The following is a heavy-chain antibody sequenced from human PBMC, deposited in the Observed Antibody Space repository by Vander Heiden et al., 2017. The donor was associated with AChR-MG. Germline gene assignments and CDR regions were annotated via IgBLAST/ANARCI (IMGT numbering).Heavy chain of an antibody. J-gene: IGHJ6*02. CDR1: GGTVSSYA. Sequence: QVQPVQSGAEVKKPGSSVKVPCRDSGGTVSSYAIRWVRQAPGKGLEWMGGINPIFGTANYAQKFQGRVTITADESTSTAYMELSSLRSEDTAVYYCARALPTYGMDVWGQGTTVTVSS. CDR3: ARALPTYGMDV. V-gene: IGHV1-69*01. CDR2: INPIFGTA.